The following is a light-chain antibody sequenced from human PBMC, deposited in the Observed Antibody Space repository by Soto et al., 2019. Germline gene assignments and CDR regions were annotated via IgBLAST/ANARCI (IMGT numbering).Light chain of an antibody. J-gene: IGLJ2*01. CDR3: AAWDDSLSGML. CDR2: KNN. Sequence: QSVLTQPPSASGNPGQTVSFSWSGSSSNIGDNSVHWYQHLPGTAPKLLIYKNNQRPSGVPDRFSGSKSGTSASLAISGLRSEDEADYYCAAWDDSLSGMLFGGGTKLTVL. V-gene: IGLV1-47*01. CDR1: SSNIGDNS.